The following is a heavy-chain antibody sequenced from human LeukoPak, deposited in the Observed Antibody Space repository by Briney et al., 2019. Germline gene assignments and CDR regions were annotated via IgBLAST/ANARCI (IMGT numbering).Heavy chain of an antibody. CDR1: GYTFTSYA. V-gene: IGHV7-4-1*02. CDR2: INTNTGDP. CDR3: ARGIRDFDY. J-gene: IGHJ4*02. Sequence: GASVKVSCKASGYTFTSYAINWVRQAPGQGLEWMGWINTNTGDPTYAQDFTGRFVFSLDTSVSTAYLQISSLKAADTAVYYCARGIRDFDYWGQGTLVTVSS.